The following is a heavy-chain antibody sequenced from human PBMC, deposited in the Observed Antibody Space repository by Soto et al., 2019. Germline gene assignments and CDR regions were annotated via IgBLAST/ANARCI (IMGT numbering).Heavy chain of an antibody. CDR3: AKDTYYYDRSGYYTYDH. V-gene: IGHV3-30*18. CDR1: GFTFSSYV. J-gene: IGHJ4*02. Sequence: GGSLRLSCAASGFTFSSYVVHWVRQAPGKGLEWVASVSYDGSNKHYADSVKGRFTISRDNSRNTLDLQMNSLRAEDTAVYYCAKDTYYYDRSGYYTYDHWGQGTQVTVSS. CDR2: VSYDGSNK. D-gene: IGHD3-22*01.